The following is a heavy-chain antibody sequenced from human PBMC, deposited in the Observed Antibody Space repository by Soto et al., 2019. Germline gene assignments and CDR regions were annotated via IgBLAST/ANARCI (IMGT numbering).Heavy chain of an antibody. V-gene: IGHV1-46*03. J-gene: IGHJ6*03. Sequence: QVQLVQSGAEVKKPGASVKVSCKASGYTFINYYIHWVRQAPGQGLEWMGVINPNGGSTVYAQKFQGRVTLTRDTSTSTVYVELSSLISDDTAVYFCVRATAARQSDYSYHYYLHIWGKGTTVTVSS. CDR3: VRATAARQSDYSYHYYLHI. D-gene: IGHD6-6*01. CDR2: INPNGGST. CDR1: GYTFINYY.